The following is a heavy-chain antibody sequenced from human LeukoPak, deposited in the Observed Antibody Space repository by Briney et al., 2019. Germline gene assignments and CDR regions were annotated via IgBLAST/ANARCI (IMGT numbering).Heavy chain of an antibody. V-gene: IGHV3-74*01. J-gene: IGHJ4*02. CDR2: INTDGSNT. CDR3: ARVTGYCSGGSCYTDFDY. Sequence: PGGSLRLSCAASGFTFNTYWMHWVRQAPGKGLVWVSRINTDGSNTKYTHSVKGRFTISRDNAKNTLYLQMNSLRAEDTAVYYCARVTGYCSGGSCYTDFDYWGQGTLVTVSS. D-gene: IGHD2-15*01. CDR1: GFTFNTYW.